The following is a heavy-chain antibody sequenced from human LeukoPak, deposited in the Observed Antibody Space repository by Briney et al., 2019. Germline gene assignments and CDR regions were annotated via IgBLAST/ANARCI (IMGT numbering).Heavy chain of an antibody. Sequence: SETLSLTCAVSGYSISSGYYWGWIRQPPGKGLEWIGSIYNSGSTYYNPSLKSRVTISVDTSKNQFSLKLSSVTAADTAVYYCARFRYYDSSGYWLYFDYWGQGTLVTVSS. J-gene: IGHJ4*02. CDR3: ARFRYYDSSGYWLYFDY. V-gene: IGHV4-38-2*01. CDR1: GYSISSGYY. CDR2: IYNSGST. D-gene: IGHD3-22*01.